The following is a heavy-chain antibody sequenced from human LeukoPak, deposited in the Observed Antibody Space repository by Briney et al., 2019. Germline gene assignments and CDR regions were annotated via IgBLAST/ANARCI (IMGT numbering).Heavy chain of an antibody. CDR1: GYTFTSYY. CDR3: ASSPPVAGTIDC. V-gene: IGHV1-46*01. D-gene: IGHD6-19*01. J-gene: IGHJ4*02. CDR2: INPSGGST. Sequence: ASVKVSCKASGYTFTSYYMHWVRQAPGQGLEWMGIINPSGGSTSYAQKFQGRVTMTRDTSTSTVYMELSSLRSEDTAVYYCASSPPVAGTIDCWGQGTLVTVSS.